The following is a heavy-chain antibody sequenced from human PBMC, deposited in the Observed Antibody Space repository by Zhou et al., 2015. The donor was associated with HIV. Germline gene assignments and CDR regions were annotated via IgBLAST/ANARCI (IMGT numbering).Heavy chain of an antibody. CDR1: GFIFSDYY. Sequence: QVQLVESGGGLVKPGGSLRLSCAASGFIFSDYYMSWIRQAPGKGLEWISYISSSGSIISYADSVKGRFTISRDNAKNSLSLQMNSLRPEDTAVYYCARQREYSTSPVDYWGQGTLVTVSS. CDR3: ARQREYSTSPVDY. CDR2: ISSSGSII. J-gene: IGHJ4*02. D-gene: IGHD6-6*01. V-gene: IGHV3-11*04.